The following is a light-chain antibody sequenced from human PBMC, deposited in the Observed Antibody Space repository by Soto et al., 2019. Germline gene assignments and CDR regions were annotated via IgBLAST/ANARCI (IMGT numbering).Light chain of an antibody. CDR1: QYVKNDW. V-gene: IGKV3-20*01. Sequence: EIVLTQSPGTLSLSPGERATLSCRASQYVKNDWLAWYQHKPGRPPRLLIYAASSRDTGIPDRFSGSGSGTDFTLTINRLEPEDYAVYYCQQYDMSRDTFGPGTRVDI. CDR3: QQYDMSRDT. J-gene: IGKJ3*01. CDR2: AAS.